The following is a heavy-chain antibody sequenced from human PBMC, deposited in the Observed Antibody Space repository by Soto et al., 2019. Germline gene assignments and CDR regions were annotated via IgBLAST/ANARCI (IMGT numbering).Heavy chain of an antibody. CDR2: IYYSGST. J-gene: IGHJ4*02. V-gene: IGHV4-59*08. CDR3: SRPRDFFGSGSYYFDY. CDR1: GGSISSYY. Sequence: SETLSLTCTVSGGSISSYYWSWIRQPPGKGLERIGYIYYSGSTNYNPSLKSRVTISVDTSKNQFSLKLSSVTAADTAVYFCSRPRDFFGSGSYYFDYWGQGTLVTVSS. D-gene: IGHD3-10*01.